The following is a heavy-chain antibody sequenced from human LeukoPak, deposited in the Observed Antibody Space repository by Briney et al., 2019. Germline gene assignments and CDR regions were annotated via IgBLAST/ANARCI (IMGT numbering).Heavy chain of an antibody. CDR1: GFTFSSYS. D-gene: IGHD1-26*01. CDR3: ARRNSGSYSPWENAFDI. Sequence: PGGSLRLSCAASGFTFSSYSMNWVRQALGKGLEWVSYISSSSSTTYYADSVKGRFTISRDNAKNSLYLQMNSLRAEDTAVYYCARRNSGSYSPWENAFDIWGQGTMVTVSS. CDR2: ISSSSSTT. V-gene: IGHV3-48*01. J-gene: IGHJ3*02.